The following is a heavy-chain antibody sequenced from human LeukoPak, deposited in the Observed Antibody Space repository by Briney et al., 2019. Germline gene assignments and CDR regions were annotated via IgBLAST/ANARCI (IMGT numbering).Heavy chain of an antibody. CDR2: ISGSGGST. CDR3: AKYVVGGSTYYFDY. CDR1: GFTFSSYA. V-gene: IGHV3-23*01. Sequence: PGESLRLSCAASGFTFSSYAMSWVRQAPGKGLEWVSAISGSGGSTYYADSVKGRFTISRDNSKNTLYLQMNSLRAEDTAVYFCAKYVVGGSTYYFDYWGQGTLVTVSS. D-gene: IGHD2-2*01. J-gene: IGHJ4*02.